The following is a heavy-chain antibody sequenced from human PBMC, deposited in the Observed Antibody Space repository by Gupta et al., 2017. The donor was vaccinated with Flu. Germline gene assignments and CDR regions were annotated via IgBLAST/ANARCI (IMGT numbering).Heavy chain of an antibody. CDR1: ADSFTTPA. D-gene: IGHD5-18*01. CDR3: SRVRGGYCFGAACHGPGSSRDYFFHGMDV. V-gene: IGHV1-69*06. J-gene: IGHJ6*02. Sequence: QLQLVHSGPELNAHSAPLQVSCQTSADSFTTPASTWVRPDLGQGLEWMGHFITAFTTTNYAQLLRHRLTLSADTTTNTVYMELGSLRSDDTATYHCSRVRGGYCFGAACHGPGSSRDYFFHGMDVWGQGTTIIVSS. CDR2: FITAFTTT.